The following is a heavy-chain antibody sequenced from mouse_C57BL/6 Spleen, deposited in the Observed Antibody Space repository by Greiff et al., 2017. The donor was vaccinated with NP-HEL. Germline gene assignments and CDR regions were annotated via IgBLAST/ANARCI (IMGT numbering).Heavy chain of an antibody. CDR2: IDPSDSYT. V-gene: IGHV1-50*01. CDR3: ARKGYSNYFYYFDY. D-gene: IGHD2-5*01. CDR1: GYTFTSYW. J-gene: IGHJ2*01. Sequence: QVQLQQPGAELVKPGASVKLSCKASGYTFTSYWMQWVKQRPGQGLEWIGEIDPSDSYTNYNQKFKGKATLTVDTSSSTAYMQLSSLTSEDSAVYYCARKGYSNYFYYFDYWGQGTTLTVSS.